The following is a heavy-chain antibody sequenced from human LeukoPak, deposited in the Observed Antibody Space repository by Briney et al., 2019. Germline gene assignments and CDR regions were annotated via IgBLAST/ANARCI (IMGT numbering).Heavy chain of an antibody. CDR1: GYTFTTHD. CDR2: IYPRDGST. V-gene: IGHV1-46*01. Sequence: GASVKVSCRASGYTFTTHDINWVRQAPGQGLEWMGMIYPRDGSTSYAQKFQGRVTVTRDTSTSTVHMELSGLRSEDTAVYYCARDQEGFDYWAREPWSPSPQ. J-gene: IGHJ4*02. CDR3: ARDQEGFDY.